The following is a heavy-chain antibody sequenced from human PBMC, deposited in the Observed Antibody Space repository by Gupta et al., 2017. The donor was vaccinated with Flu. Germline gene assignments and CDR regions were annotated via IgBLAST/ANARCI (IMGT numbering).Heavy chain of an antibody. D-gene: IGHD1-1*01. CDR2: IWHDGSNQ. CDR1: GFTFSSYG. CDR3: VRDSNKELFDY. V-gene: IGHV3-33*01. J-gene: IGHJ4*02. Sequence: QMQLVESGGGVVQPGKSLRVSCVASGFTFSSYGMHWVRQAPGKGLEWVAVIWHDGSNQYYADSLKGRFTISRDNSKNKLYLQMTSLRVEDTAIYYCVRDSNKELFDYWGQGTLITVSS.